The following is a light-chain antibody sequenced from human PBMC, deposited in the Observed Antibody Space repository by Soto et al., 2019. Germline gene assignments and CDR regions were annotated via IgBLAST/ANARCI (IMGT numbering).Light chain of an antibody. Sequence: QAVVTQPPSVSGAPGQRVTISCTGSSYNIGAGYDVHWYQQLPGRAPKLLIYGNTNRPSGVPDRFSGSKSGTSASLAITGLQAEYEADYYCLSFDSSLSVVFGGGTKLTVL. V-gene: IGLV1-40*01. CDR2: GNT. CDR1: SYNIGAGYD. J-gene: IGLJ2*01. CDR3: LSFDSSLSVV.